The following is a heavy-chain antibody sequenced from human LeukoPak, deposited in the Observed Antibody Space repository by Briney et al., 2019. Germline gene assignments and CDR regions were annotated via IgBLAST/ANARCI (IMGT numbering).Heavy chain of an antibody. CDR1: GGSISSYY. CDR3: ASYTVVTQFDY. CDR2: IYYSGST. D-gene: IGHD4-23*01. V-gene: IGHV4-59*08. J-gene: IGHJ4*02. Sequence: SETLSLTCTVSGGSISSYYWSWIRQPPGKGLEWIGYIYYSGSTNYNPSLKSRVTISVDTSKNQFSLKLSSVTAADTAVYYCASYTVVTQFDYWGQGTLVTVSS.